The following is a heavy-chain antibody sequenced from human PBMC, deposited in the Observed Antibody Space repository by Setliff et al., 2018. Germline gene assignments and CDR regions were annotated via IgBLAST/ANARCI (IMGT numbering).Heavy chain of an antibody. CDR3: ARKGISALSGAFDM. CDR2: IYYSGST. Sequence: SETLSLTCTVSGGSISSYYWSWIRQPPGKGLEWIGYIYYSGSTNYNPSLKSRVTISMDTSKNQFSLKVSSVTAADTAVYYCARKGISALSGAFDMWGQGTMVTVSS. CDR1: GGSISSYY. V-gene: IGHV4-59*12. D-gene: IGHD1-26*01. J-gene: IGHJ3*02.